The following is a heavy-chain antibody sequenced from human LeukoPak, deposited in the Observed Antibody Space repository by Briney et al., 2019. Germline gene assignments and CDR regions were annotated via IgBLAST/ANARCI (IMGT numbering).Heavy chain of an antibody. CDR3: ARERPTVLRYFDWSNHDAFDI. CDR1: GGSISSYY. Sequence: SETLSLTCTVSGGSISSYYWSWIRRPAGKGLEWIGRIYTSGSTNYNPSLKSRVTMSVDTSKSQFSLKLSSVTAADTAVYYCARERPTVLRYFDWSNHDAFDIWGQGTMVTVSS. J-gene: IGHJ3*02. CDR2: IYTSGST. D-gene: IGHD3-9*01. V-gene: IGHV4-4*07.